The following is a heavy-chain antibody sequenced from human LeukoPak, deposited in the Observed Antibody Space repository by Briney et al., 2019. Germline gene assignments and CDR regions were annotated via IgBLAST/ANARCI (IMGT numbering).Heavy chain of an antibody. J-gene: IGHJ4*02. CDR1: GFTFSDYA. V-gene: IGHV3-23*01. CDR3: ARESNYDY. CDR2: VNGRGATT. Sequence: GGSLRLSCAASGFASGFTFSDYAVSWVRQAPGKGPEWVASVNGRGATTYYADSVKGRFTIARDNSKNTLYLQMNSLRAEDTAVYYCARESNYDYWGQGTLVTVSS.